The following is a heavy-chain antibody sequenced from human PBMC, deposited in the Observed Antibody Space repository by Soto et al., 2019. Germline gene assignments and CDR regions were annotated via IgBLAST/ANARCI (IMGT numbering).Heavy chain of an antibody. V-gene: IGHV6-1*01. Sequence: SQTLSLTCAISGDSVXSNSAAWXXFXXXTSXXLEWLGRTYYRSKWYNDYAVSVKSRITINPDTSKNQFSLQLNSVTPEDTAVYYCARDLIVVVPAAFNWFDPWGQGTLVTVSS. J-gene: IGHJ5*02. CDR2: TYYRSKWYN. D-gene: IGHD2-2*01. CDR3: ARDLIVVVPAAFNWFDP. CDR1: GDSVXSNSAA.